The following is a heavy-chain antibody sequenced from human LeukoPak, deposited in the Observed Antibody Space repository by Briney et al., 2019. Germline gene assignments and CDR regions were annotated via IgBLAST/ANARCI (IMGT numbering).Heavy chain of an antibody. J-gene: IGHJ4*02. CDR1: GVSISSNNYF. V-gene: IGHV4-39*01. D-gene: IGHD3-3*01. CDR3: QSRFLEWLLDY. CDR2: IYDSGST. Sequence: SSETLSLTCTVSGVSISSNNYFWGWIRQPPGKGLEWIGSIYDSGSTYYNPSLKSRVTISVDTSKNQFSLKLNSVTAADTAMYYCQSRFLEWLLDYWGQGTLVTVSS.